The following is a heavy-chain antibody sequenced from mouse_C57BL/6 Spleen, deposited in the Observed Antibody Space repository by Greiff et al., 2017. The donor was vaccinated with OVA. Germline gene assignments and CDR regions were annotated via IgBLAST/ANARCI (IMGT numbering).Heavy chain of an antibody. Sequence: QVQLKQPGAELVRPGTSVKLSCKASGYTFTSYWMHWVKQRPGQGLEWIGVIDPSDSYTNYNQKFKGKATLTVDTSSSTAYMQLSSLTSEDSAVYYCARSAGTRYFDVWGTGTTVTVSS. D-gene: IGHD4-1*01. CDR1: GYTFTSYW. V-gene: IGHV1-59*01. CDR3: ARSAGTRYFDV. J-gene: IGHJ1*03. CDR2: IDPSDSYT.